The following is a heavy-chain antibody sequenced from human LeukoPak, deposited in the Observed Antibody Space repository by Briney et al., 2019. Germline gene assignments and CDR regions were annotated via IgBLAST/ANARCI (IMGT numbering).Heavy chain of an antibody. CDR1: GFTFDDYA. J-gene: IGHJ4*02. D-gene: IGHD6-19*01. CDR2: ISWNSGSI. V-gene: IGHV3-9*01. CDR3: ARPIAVAASPSFFDY. Sequence: PGRSLRLSCAASGFTFDDYAMHWVRQAPGKGLEWVSGISWNSGSIGYADSVKGRFTISRDNAKNSLDLQMNSLRAEDTALYYCARPIAVAASPSFFDYWGQGTLVTVSS.